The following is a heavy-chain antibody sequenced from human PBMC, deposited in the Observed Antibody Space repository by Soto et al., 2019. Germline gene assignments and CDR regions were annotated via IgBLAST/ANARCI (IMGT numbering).Heavy chain of an antibody. J-gene: IGHJ4*02. CDR2: INQDGSEK. V-gene: IGHV3-7*01. D-gene: IGHD2-15*01. CDR3: ARGRRFCSGGSCSGIYYFDY. CDR1: GFTFSGYW. Sequence: GGSLRLSCAASGFTFSGYWMSWVRQAPGKGLEWVANINQDGSEKYYVDSVKGRFTISRDNAQNSLYLQMNSLRAEDTAVYHCARGRRFCSGGSCSGIYYFDYWGQGTLVTVSS.